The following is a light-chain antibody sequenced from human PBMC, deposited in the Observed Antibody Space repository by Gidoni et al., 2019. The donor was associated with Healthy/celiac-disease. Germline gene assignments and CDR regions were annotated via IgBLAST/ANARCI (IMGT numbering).Light chain of an antibody. CDR3: QQSYSTPRP. J-gene: IGKJ1*01. CDR1: PSISSY. V-gene: IGKV1-39*01. CDR2: AAA. Sequence: DIQMPQSTSSRSASGGDRVTITCRASPSISSYLNWYQQKPGKAPKLLIYAAASLQSGGPSRFSGSGSGTDLILSISSLLPPDFVTYYCQQSYSTPRPFGQGTKVEIK.